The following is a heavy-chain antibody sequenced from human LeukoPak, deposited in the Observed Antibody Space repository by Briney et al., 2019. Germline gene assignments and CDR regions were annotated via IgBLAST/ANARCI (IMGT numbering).Heavy chain of an antibody. Sequence: ASVKVSCKASGGTFSSYAISWVRQAPGQGLEWMGGIIPIFGTASYAQKFQGRVTITADEPTSTAYMELSSLRSEDTAVYYCARLWSGSIDYWGQGTLVTVSS. J-gene: IGHJ4*02. CDR3: ARLWSGSIDY. CDR1: GGTFSSYA. CDR2: IIPIFGTA. V-gene: IGHV1-69*13. D-gene: IGHD2-21*01.